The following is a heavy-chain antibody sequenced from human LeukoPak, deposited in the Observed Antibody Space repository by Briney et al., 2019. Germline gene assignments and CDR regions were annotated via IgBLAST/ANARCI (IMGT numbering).Heavy chain of an antibody. Sequence: SGGSLRLSCTASGFTFTDVWMSWVRQVPGKGLEWVGRIISISGGGTSDYPAAVKGRFTISRDDSKNTLYLQMNSLKTEDTAVYYCTTRRGEWVVDFRGQGSLVTVSS. J-gene: IGHJ4*02. CDR2: IISISGGGTS. D-gene: IGHD3-16*01. CDR3: TTRRGEWVVDF. CDR1: GFTFTDVW. V-gene: IGHV3-15*01.